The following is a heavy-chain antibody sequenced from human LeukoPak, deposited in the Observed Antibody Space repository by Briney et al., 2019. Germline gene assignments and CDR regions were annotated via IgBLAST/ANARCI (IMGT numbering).Heavy chain of an antibody. CDR1: GGSFSGYY. J-gene: IGHJ4*02. Sequence: SETLSLTCAVYGGSFSGYYWSWIRQPPGKGLEWIGEINHSGSTNYNPSLKSRVTISVDTSKNLFSLKLSSVTAADTAVYYCARGYGGKGLDYWGQGTLVTVSS. CDR2: INHSGST. CDR3: ARGYGGKGLDY. V-gene: IGHV4-34*01. D-gene: IGHD4-23*01.